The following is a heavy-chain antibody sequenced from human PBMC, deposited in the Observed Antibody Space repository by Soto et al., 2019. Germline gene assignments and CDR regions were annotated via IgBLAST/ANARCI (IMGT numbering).Heavy chain of an antibody. Sequence: QVPLVQSGAEVRKPGASVKVSCKASGYTFSNYGIFWVRQAPGQGLEWMAWIYPYNGNTNYAQKLQGRVTLTTDASTSTAYMDLRSLTSDDTAMYYCARDLKGAAGGGYGVQGTLVTGSS. CDR1: GYTFSNYG. CDR2: IYPYNGNT. V-gene: IGHV1-18*01. J-gene: IGHJ4*02. D-gene: IGHD6-13*01. CDR3: ARDLKGAAGGGY.